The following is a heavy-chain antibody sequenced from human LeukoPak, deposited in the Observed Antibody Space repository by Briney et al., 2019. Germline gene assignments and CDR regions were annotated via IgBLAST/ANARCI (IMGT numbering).Heavy chain of an antibody. Sequence: GGSLRLSCAASGFAFSSYEMNWVRQAPGKGLEWVSYISSSGSTIYYADSVKGRFTISRDNAKNPLYLQMNSLRAEDTAVYYCARRRYCTNGVCYSLDYWGQGTLVTASS. CDR1: GFAFSSYE. CDR3: ARRRYCTNGVCYSLDY. V-gene: IGHV3-48*03. CDR2: ISSSGSTI. D-gene: IGHD2-8*01. J-gene: IGHJ4*02.